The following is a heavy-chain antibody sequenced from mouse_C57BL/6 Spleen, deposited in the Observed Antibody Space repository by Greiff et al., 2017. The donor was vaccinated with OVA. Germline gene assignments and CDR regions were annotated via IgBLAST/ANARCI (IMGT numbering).Heavy chain of an antibody. CDR2: INPSNGGT. CDR3: ASYDYAMDY. D-gene: IGHD1-1*01. CDR1: GYTFTSYW. Sequence: QVQLQQPGTELKPGASVKLSCKASGYTFTSYWMHWVKQRPGQGLEWIGNINPSNGGTNYNEKFKSKATLTVDKSSSTAYMQLSSLTSEDSAVYYCASYDYAMDYWGQGTSVTVSS. J-gene: IGHJ4*01. V-gene: IGHV1-53*01.